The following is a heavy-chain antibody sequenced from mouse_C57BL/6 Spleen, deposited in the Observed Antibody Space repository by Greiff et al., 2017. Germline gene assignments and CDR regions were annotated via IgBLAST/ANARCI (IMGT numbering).Heavy chain of an antibody. CDR1: GYTFTDYY. CDR3: AITTVVARGFDY. Sequence: EVQLQQSGPELVKPGASVKISCKASGYTFTDYYMNWVKQSHGKSLEWIGDINPNNGGTSNNQKFKGKATLTVDKSSSTSYMELRSLTSEDSAVYYCAITTVVARGFDYWGQGTTLTVSS. J-gene: IGHJ2*01. D-gene: IGHD1-1*01. CDR2: INPNNGGT. V-gene: IGHV1-26*01.